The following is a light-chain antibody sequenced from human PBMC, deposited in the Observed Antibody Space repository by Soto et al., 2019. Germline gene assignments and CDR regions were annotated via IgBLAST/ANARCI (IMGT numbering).Light chain of an antibody. J-gene: IGKJ1*01. CDR2: KAS. V-gene: IGKV1-5*03. CDR1: QTISSW. Sequence: DIQMTQSPSTLSGSVGDRVAITCRASQTISSWLAWYQQKPGKAPKLLIYKASTLKSGVPSRFSGSGSGTEFTLTISSLQPEDFATYYCLQNNSYPVTFGQGTKVDIK. CDR3: LQNNSYPVT.